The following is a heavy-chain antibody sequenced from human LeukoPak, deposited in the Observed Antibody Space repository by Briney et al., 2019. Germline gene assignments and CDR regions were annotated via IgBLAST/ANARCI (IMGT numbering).Heavy chain of an antibody. CDR2: ISYDGSNK. CDR1: GFTFSSYG. D-gene: IGHD3-22*01. Sequence: GRSLRLSCAASGFTFSSYGMHWDRQAPGKGLEWVAVISYDGSNKYCADSVKGRFTISRDNSKNTLYLQMNSLRAEDTAVYYCAKDSYYYDSSGYFDYWGQGTLVTVSS. J-gene: IGHJ4*02. CDR3: AKDSYYYDSSGYFDY. V-gene: IGHV3-30*18.